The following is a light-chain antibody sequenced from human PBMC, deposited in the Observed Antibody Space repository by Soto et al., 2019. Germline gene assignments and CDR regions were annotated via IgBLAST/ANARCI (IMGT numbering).Light chain of an antibody. J-gene: IGKJ1*01. CDR3: QQYNSYSQT. CDR1: QTINRW. Sequence: DIQMTQSPATLSASVGDSVTITCRATQTINRWLAWYQQKPRKAPQLLIYDASTLESGVPSRFSGSGSGTEFTLTISSLQPDDFATYYCQQYNSYSQTFGQGTKGDIK. CDR2: DAS. V-gene: IGKV1-5*01.